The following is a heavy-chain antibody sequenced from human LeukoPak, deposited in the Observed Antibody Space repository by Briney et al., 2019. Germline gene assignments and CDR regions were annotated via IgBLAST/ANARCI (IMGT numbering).Heavy chain of an antibody. CDR2: IIPIFGTA. CDR1: GGTFSSYA. V-gene: IGHV1-69*13. CDR3: ARVTAEVVGVPGAIGFGWLRRDYYYMDV. D-gene: IGHD2-2*02. J-gene: IGHJ6*03. Sequence: GASVKVSCKASGGTFSSYAISWVRQAPGQGLEWRGGIIPIFGTANYAQRFQGRVTITADESTSTAYMELSSLRSEDTAVYYCARVTAEVVGVPGAIGFGWLRRDYYYMDVWGKGTTVTVSS.